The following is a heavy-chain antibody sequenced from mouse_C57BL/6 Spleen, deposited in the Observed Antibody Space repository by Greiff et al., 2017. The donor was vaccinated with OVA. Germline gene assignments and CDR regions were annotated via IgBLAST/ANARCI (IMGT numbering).Heavy chain of an antibody. CDR1: GYTFTGYT. CDR2: INPSSGYT. CDR3: AREEDYGYNWFAY. J-gene: IGHJ3*01. D-gene: IGHD1-2*01. Sequence: QVQLKQSGAELARPGASVKMSCKATGYTFTGYTMHWVKQRPGQGLEWIGYINPSSGYTKYNQKFKDKATLTADKSSSTAYMQLSSLTSEDSAVYYCAREEDYGYNWFAYWGQGTLVTVSA. V-gene: IGHV1-4*01.